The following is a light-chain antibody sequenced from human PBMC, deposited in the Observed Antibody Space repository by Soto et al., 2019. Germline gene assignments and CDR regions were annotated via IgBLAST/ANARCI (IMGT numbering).Light chain of an antibody. Sequence: EIVLTQSPGTLSLSPGERATLSCRASESVSSRYLAWYRQKPGQAPRLLIYGASSRATGIPDRFSGSGSGTDFTLTISRLEPEDFAVYYCQQYGSSPPYAFGQGTKLEIQ. CDR3: QQYGSSPPYA. V-gene: IGKV3-20*01. CDR2: GAS. J-gene: IGKJ2*01. CDR1: ESVSSRY.